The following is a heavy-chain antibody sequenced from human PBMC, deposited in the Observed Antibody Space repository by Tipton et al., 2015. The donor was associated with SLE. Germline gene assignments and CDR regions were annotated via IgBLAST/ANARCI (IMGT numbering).Heavy chain of an antibody. CDR1: GGSISSSSYY. Sequence: TLSLTCTVSGGSISSSSYYWGWIRQPPGKGLEWIGSIYYSGSTFYNPSLKSRVTISVDTSKNQFSLKLSSVTAADTAVYYCARGENYDFWSGYYTYFDYWGQGTLVTVSS. V-gene: IGHV4-39*07. CDR2: IYYSGST. CDR3: ARGENYDFWSGYYTYFDY. D-gene: IGHD3-3*01. J-gene: IGHJ4*02.